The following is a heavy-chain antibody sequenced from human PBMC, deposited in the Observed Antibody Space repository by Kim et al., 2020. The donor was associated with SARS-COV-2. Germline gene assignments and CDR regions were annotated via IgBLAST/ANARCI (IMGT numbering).Heavy chain of an antibody. V-gene: IGHV5-51*01. Sequence: GESLKISCKGSGYSFTSYWIGWVRQMPGKGLEWMGIIYPGDSDTRYSPSFQGQVTISADKSISTAYLQWSSLKASDTAMYYCARIQETFGQQLVHYGMDVWGKGTTVTVSS. CDR1: GYSFTSYW. J-gene: IGHJ6*04. CDR3: ARIQETFGQQLVHYGMDV. CDR2: IYPGDSDT. D-gene: IGHD6-13*01.